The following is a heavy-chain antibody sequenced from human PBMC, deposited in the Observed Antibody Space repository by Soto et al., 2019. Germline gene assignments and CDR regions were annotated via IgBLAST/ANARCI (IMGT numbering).Heavy chain of an antibody. D-gene: IGHD3-9*01. CDR1: GGSFSGYY. CDR2: INHSGST. Sequence: QVQLQQWGAGLLKPSETLSLTCAVYGGSFSGYYWSWIGQPPGKGLEWIGEINHSGSTNYNPSLKSRVTISVDTSKNQFSLKLSSVTAADTAVYYCARGQRYFDWLLWALDYWGQGTLVTVSS. V-gene: IGHV4-34*01. CDR3: ARGQRYFDWLLWALDY. J-gene: IGHJ4*02.